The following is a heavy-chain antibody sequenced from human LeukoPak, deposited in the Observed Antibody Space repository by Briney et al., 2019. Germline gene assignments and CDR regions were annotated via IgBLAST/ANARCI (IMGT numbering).Heavy chain of an antibody. J-gene: IGHJ4*02. CDR2: IRYDGCNK. CDR1: GFTFSSYG. CDR3: AKGYSGVRGYFDY. Sequence: PGGSLRLSCAASGFTFSSYGMHWVRQAPGKGLEWVAFIRYDGCNKYYADSVKGRFTISRDNSKNTLYLQMNSLRAEDTAVYYCAKGYSGVRGYFDYWGQGTLVTVSS. V-gene: IGHV3-30*02. D-gene: IGHD1-26*01.